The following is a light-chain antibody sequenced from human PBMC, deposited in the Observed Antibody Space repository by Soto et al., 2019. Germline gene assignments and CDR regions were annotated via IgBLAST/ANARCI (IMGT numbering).Light chain of an antibody. V-gene: IGLV1-44*01. CDR3: AAWDDSLNGPVV. J-gene: IGLJ2*01. Sequence: QSVLTRPPSASGTPGQRVTISCSGSSSNIGSNIVNWFQQLPGTAPKLLIYSNDQRPSGVPDRFSGSKSGTSASLAISGLQSEDEADYYCAAWDDSLNGPVVFGGGTQLTVL. CDR2: SND. CDR1: SSNIGSNI.